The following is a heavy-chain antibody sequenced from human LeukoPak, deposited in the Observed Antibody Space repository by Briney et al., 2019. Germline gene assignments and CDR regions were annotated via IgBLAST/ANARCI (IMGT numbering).Heavy chain of an antibody. CDR1: GFTFSSFG. J-gene: IGHJ4*02. V-gene: IGHV3-30*18. CDR2: ISYDGSNK. CDR3: AKEHRGVGAVTLYDYFDF. D-gene: IGHD1-26*01. Sequence: GKSLRLSCAASGFTFSSFGIHWVRQAPGKGLEWVAVISYDGSNKYYADSVKGRFTISRDNSKNTLSLQMNGLRVEDTAVYYCAKEHRGVGAVTLYDYFDFWGQGTLVTVSS.